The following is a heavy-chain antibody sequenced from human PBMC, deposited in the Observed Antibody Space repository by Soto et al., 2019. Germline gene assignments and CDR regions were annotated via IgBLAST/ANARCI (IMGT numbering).Heavy chain of an antibody. CDR1: CGYISSSSYY. V-gene: IGHV4-39*01. J-gene: IGHJ6*02. Sequence: SETLSLSCTVACGYISSSSYYWGCIRQPPGKGLEWIGSIYYSGSTYYNPSLKSRVTISVDTSKDQFSLKLSSVTAADTAVYYCASWDIVLVPAALGDYYYYGMDVWGQGTTVTVSS. CDR3: ASWDIVLVPAALGDYYYYGMDV. CDR2: IYYSGST. D-gene: IGHD2-2*01.